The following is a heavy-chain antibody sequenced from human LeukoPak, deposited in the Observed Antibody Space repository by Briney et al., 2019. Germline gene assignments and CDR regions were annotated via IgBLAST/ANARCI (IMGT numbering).Heavy chain of an antibody. CDR1: GGSFSGYY. J-gene: IGHJ4*02. D-gene: IGHD7-27*01. CDR3: ARALGTSFDY. CDR2: INHSGST. V-gene: IGHV4-34*01. Sequence: SETLSLTCTVYGGSFSGYYWSWIRQPPGKGLEWIGEINHSGSTNYNPSLKSRVTISVDTSKNQFSLKLSSVTAADTAVYYCARALGTSFDYWDQGTLVTVSS.